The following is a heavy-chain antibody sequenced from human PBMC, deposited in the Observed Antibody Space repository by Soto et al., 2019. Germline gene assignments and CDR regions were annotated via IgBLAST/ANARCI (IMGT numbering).Heavy chain of an antibody. D-gene: IGHD3-10*01. J-gene: IGHJ6*02. CDR2: FSGSGGNI. CDR3: AKDPPWTVGPLAMEV. CDR1: GFTFTTHA. V-gene: IGHV3-23*01. Sequence: GGSLRLSCVASGFTFTTHAMSWVRQSPGKGLEWVSTFSGSGGNIYYAEAVKGRLTISRDDSKNTLYLQMNSLRVEDTAVYYCAKDPPWTVGPLAMEVWGQGTTVTAP.